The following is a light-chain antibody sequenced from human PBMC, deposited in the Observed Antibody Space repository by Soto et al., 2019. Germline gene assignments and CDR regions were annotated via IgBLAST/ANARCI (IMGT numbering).Light chain of an antibody. CDR1: SSYVGSYNL. Sequence: QSALTQPAFVSGSPGQSINISCTGTSSYVGSYNLVSWYQQLPGKAPKLMIYEVSKRHSGVSNRFSGSKSGNTDSLTISGLHADDAAYYYWCGDAGSSTISYVFGPGTKV. J-gene: IGLJ1*01. CDR2: EVS. V-gene: IGLV2-23*02. CDR3: CGDAGSSTISYV.